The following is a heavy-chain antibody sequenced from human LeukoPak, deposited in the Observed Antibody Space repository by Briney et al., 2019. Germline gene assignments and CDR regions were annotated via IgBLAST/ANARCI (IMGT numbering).Heavy chain of an antibody. D-gene: IGHD3-3*01. CDR3: AGSYYDFRSGYPLWFDP. J-gene: IGHJ5*02. Sequence: PSETLSLTCTVSGGSISSSSYYWGWIRQPPGKGLEWIGSIYYSGSTYYNPSLKSRVTISVDTSKNQFSLKLSSVTAADTAVYYCAGSYYDFRSGYPLWFDPWGQGTLVTVSS. V-gene: IGHV4-39*01. CDR1: GGSISSSSYY. CDR2: IYYSGST.